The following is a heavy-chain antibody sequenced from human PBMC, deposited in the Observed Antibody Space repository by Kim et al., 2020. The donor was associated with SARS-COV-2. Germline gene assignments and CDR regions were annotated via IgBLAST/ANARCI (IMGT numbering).Heavy chain of an antibody. V-gene: IGHV1-46*01. CDR1: GYTFTSYY. CDR3: ARPNTGGWSGNYFDY. CDR2: INPSGGGT. Sequence: ASVKVSCKASGYTFTSYYMHWVRQAPGQGLEWMGIINPSGGGTSYAQKFQGRVNMTRDMSTSTFYMELSSLRSDDTAVFYCARPNTGGWSGNYFDYWGQGTLVTVSS. D-gene: IGHD6-19*01. J-gene: IGHJ4*02.